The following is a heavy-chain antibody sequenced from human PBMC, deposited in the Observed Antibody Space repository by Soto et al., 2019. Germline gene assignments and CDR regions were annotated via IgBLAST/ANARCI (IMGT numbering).Heavy chain of an antibody. J-gene: IGHJ4*02. CDR3: ERVDYYDSSGYYGY. D-gene: IGHD3-22*01. Sequence: QVQLVQSGAEVKKPGASVKVSCKASGYTFTIYGISWVRQAPGQGLEWMGWISGYNGNTDYAQNLQDRVTLTTDASTSSVYMELRSLRSDDTAVYYCERVDYYDSSGYYGYWGQGTLITVSS. CDR2: ISGYNGNT. V-gene: IGHV1-18*04. CDR1: GYTFTIYG.